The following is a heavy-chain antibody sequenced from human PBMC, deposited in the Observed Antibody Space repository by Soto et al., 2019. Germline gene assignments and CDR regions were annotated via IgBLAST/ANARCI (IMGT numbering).Heavy chain of an antibody. Sequence: GGSLRLSCAASGFSFGTYVMNWVRQAPGKGLEWVSGISGSGGRVYSADSVKGRFTISRDNSRNTLYLQMNSLRAEDTAIYYCEKHPPDYGTAFDYWGQGTLVTVSS. D-gene: IGHD4-17*01. CDR3: EKHPPDYGTAFDY. CDR1: GFSFGTYV. J-gene: IGHJ4*02. V-gene: IGHV3-23*01. CDR2: ISGSGGRV.